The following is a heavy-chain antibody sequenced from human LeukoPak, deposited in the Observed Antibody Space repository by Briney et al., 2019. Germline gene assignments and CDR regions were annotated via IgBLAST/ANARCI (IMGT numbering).Heavy chain of an antibody. J-gene: IGHJ4*02. CDR3: AKDDDYVEYGYYFDF. D-gene: IGHD4-17*01. CDR1: GFTFSSYA. CDR2: ISGSGGRT. V-gene: IGHV3-23*01. Sequence: GGSLRLSCAASGFTFSSYAMSWVRQAPGKGLEWVSAISGSGGRTFFADSVKGRFTISRHNSKRTLYLNSLRAEDTAVYYCAKDDDYVEYGYYFDFWGQGTLVTVSS.